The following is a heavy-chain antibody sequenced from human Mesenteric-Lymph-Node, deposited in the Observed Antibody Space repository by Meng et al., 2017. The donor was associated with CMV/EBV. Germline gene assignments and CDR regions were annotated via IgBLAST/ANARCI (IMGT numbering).Heavy chain of an antibody. V-gene: IGHV3-11*01. Sequence: GESLKISCAASGFTFSDYYMSWIRQAPGKGLEWVSSITSSASAIHYADSVKGRFTISRDNAKNSLFLQMNSLRAEDTAVYYCARSLYYDILTGYYAPYYYNGMDVWGQGTTVTVSS. CDR1: GFTFSDYY. J-gene: IGHJ6*02. CDR3: ARSLYYDILTGYYAPYYYNGMDV. D-gene: IGHD3-9*01. CDR2: ITSSASAI.